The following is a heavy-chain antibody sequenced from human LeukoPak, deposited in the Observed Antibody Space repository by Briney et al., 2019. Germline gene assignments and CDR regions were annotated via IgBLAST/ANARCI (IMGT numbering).Heavy chain of an antibody. J-gene: IGHJ3*02. CDR1: GFTFSSDW. V-gene: IGHV3-74*01. CDR2: VNSDGGST. D-gene: IGHD6-19*01. Sequence: GGSLRLSCAASGFTFSSDWKHWVRQGPGKGLVWVSRVNSDGGSTNYADSVKGRFTISRDNAKNTLYLQMNSLRADDTAVYYCARSSGRSPFDMWGQGTMVTVSS. CDR3: ARSSGRSPFDM.